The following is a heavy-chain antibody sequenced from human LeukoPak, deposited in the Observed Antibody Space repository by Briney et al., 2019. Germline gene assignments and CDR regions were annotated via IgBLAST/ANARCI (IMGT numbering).Heavy chain of an antibody. D-gene: IGHD6-19*01. J-gene: IGHJ4*02. CDR1: GDSVSSINGA. CDR3: ARDLSNTGWYTLHY. V-gene: IGHV6-1*01. Sequence: SQTLSVTCAISGDSVSSINGAWNWIRQSPSRGLEWLGRTYCRSRWYYDYAVSMQGRLTINADTSKNQFSLQMNSVTPEDSAVYYCARDLSNTGWYTLHYWGQGTLVPVSS. CDR2: TYCRSRWYY.